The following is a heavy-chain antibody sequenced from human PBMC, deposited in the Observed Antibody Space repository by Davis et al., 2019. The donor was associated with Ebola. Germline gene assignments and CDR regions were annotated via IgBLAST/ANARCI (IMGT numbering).Heavy chain of an antibody. CDR3: AKDRRDVSGSYLEY. D-gene: IGHD3-16*02. J-gene: IGHJ4*02. V-gene: IGHV3-30*02. Sequence: DFVKGRFTISRDNSKKTLYLQLNSLTAEDTAVYFCAKDRRDVSGSYLEYWGQGTLVTVSS.